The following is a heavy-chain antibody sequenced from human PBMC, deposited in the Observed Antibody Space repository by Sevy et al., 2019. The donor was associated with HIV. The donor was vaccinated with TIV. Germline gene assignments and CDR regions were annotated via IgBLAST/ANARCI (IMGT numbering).Heavy chain of an antibody. CDR1: GFTFSDYY. J-gene: IGHJ6*02. V-gene: IGHV3-11*01. CDR3: ARVQSSGSDYYYGMDV. CDR2: ISSSGSTI. Sequence: GGSLRLSCAASGFTFSDYYMSWIRQAPGKGLEWVSCISSSGSTIYYADSVKGRFTISRDNAKNSLYLQMNSLRAEDTAVYYCARVQSSGSDYYYGMDVWGQGTTVTVSS. D-gene: IGHD3-22*01.